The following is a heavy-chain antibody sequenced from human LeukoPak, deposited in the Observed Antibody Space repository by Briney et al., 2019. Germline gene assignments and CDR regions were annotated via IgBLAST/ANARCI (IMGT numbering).Heavy chain of an antibody. V-gene: IGHV4-34*01. CDR1: GGSFSNYY. CDR2: INHSGST. D-gene: IGHD2/OR15-2a*01. CDR3: GSLWPGD. Sequence: SETLSLTCAVYGGSFSNYYWSWIRQPPGKGLEWLGEINHSGSTNYNPSLKSRVTISVDTSKNQFSLKLTSVTAADTAVYHCGSLWPGDWGQGTLVTVSS. J-gene: IGHJ4*02.